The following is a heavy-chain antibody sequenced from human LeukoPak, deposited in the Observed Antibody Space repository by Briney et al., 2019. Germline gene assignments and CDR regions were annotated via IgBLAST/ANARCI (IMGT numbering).Heavy chain of an antibody. V-gene: IGHV3-7*01. CDR1: GFTFSSYW. CDR3: ARDWGVYSSSSWHTGWGKNYFDY. J-gene: IGHJ4*02. CDR2: IKQDGSEK. D-gene: IGHD6-6*01. Sequence: PGGSLRLSCAASGFTFSSYWMSWVRQAPGKGLEWVANIKQDGSEKYYVDSVKGRFTISRDNAKNSLYLQMNSLRAEDTAVYYCARDWGVYSSSSWHTGWGKNYFDYWGQGALVTVSS.